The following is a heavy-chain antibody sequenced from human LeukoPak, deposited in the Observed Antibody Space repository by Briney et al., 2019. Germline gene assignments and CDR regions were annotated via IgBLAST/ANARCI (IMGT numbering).Heavy chain of an antibody. CDR1: GGSISSYY. CDR2: IYYSGST. Sequence: TSETLSLTCTVSGGSISSYYWGWIRQPPGKGLEWIGSIYYSGSTYYNPSLKSRVTISVDTSKNQFSLKLSSVTAADTAVYYCARHLAAAGLFDYWGQGTLVTVSS. V-gene: IGHV4-39*01. J-gene: IGHJ4*02. CDR3: ARHLAAAGLFDY. D-gene: IGHD6-13*01.